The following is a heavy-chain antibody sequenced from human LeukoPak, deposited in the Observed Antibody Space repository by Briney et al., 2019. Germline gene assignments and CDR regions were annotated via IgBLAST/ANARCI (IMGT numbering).Heavy chain of an antibody. V-gene: IGHV3-21*01. CDR3: ARDPGYSSGRGFDY. CDR2: ISSSSSYI. CDR1: GFTFSSYS. D-gene: IGHD6-19*01. J-gene: IGHJ4*02. Sequence: GGSLRPSCAASGFTFSSYSMNWVRQAPGKGLEWVSSISSSSSYIYYADSVKGRFTISRDNAKNSLYLQMNSLRAEDTAVYYCARDPGYSSGRGFDYWGQGTLVTVSS.